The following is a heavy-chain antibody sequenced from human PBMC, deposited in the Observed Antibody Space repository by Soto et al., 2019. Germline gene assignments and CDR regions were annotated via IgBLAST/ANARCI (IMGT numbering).Heavy chain of an antibody. CDR2: IRSKANSYAT. V-gene: IGHV3-73*01. CDR3: TRQFVEGFDP. J-gene: IGHJ5*02. Sequence: GGSLGLSCAASGFTFSGSAMHGVRQASGKGLEWVGRIRSKANSYATAYAASVKGRFTISRDDSKNTAYLQMNSLKTEDTAVYYCTRQFVEGFDPWGQGTLVTVSS. D-gene: IGHD1-1*01. CDR1: GFTFSGSA.